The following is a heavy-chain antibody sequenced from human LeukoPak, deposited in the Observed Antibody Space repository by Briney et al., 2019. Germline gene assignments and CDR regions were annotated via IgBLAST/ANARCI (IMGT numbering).Heavy chain of an antibody. CDR1: GGSISSYY. D-gene: IGHD3-3*01. V-gene: IGHV4-4*07. CDR2: IYTSGST. J-gene: IGHJ4*02. CDR3: ARDRPIDFWSGYSLDY. Sequence: PSETLSLTCTVSGGSISSYYCSWIRRPAGKGLEWIGRIYTSGSTNYNPSLKSRVTMSVDTSKNQFSLKLSSVTAADTAVYYCARDRPIDFWSGYSLDYWGQGNLVTVSS.